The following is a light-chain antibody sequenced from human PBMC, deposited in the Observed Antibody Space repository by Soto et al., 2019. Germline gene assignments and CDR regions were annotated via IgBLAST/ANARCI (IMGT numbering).Light chain of an antibody. CDR1: SSDVGAYNF. Sequence: QSVLTQPASVSGSPGQSITISCTGTSSDVGAYNFVSWHQQHPGKAPKLIIYNVYDRPSGISYRFSGSKSGNTASLTISGLQGEDEADYYCSSYTISRTYVFGTATKLTVL. J-gene: IGLJ1*01. CDR3: SSYTISRTYV. CDR2: NVY. V-gene: IGLV2-14*03.